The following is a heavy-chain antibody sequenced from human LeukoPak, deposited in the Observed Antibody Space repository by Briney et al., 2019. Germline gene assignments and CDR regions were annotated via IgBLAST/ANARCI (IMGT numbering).Heavy chain of an antibody. CDR3: ARDRPPGSWNQNGMGP. CDR2: INHSGST. CDR1: GGSFSGYY. Sequence: SETLSLTCAVYGGSFSGYYWSWIRQPPGKGLEWIGEINHSGSTNYNPSLKSRVTISVDTSKNQFSLKLSSVTAADTAVYYCARDRPPGSWNQNGMGPWGQGTLVTVSS. D-gene: IGHD6-13*01. V-gene: IGHV4-34*01. J-gene: IGHJ5*02.